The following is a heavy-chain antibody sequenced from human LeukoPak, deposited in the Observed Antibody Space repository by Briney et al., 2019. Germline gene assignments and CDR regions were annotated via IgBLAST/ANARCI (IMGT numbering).Heavy chain of an antibody. Sequence: GGSLRLSCAVSGFKFRNHGMHWVRQAPGKGLEWVAVIWYDGSNQYYADSVKGRYTISRDNSKNMLYLQMNSLRAEDTAVYYCARDISARRLDVWGKGTTVTVSS. CDR1: GFKFRNHG. V-gene: IGHV3-33*01. CDR2: IWYDGSNQ. J-gene: IGHJ6*04. D-gene: IGHD6-25*01. CDR3: ARDISARRLDV.